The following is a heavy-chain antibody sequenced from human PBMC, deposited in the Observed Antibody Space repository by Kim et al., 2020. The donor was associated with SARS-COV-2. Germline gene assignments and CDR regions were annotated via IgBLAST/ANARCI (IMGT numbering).Heavy chain of an antibody. CDR2: IYHSGST. Sequence: SETLSLTCAVSGGSISSNNWWTWVRQPPGKGLEWIGEIYHSGSTNYNPSLKSRATILVDKSKNQFSLKLSSVNAADTAVYYCARDRDCSAGSCYPLRDYYYGMDVWGQGTTVTVSS. CDR1: GGSISSNNW. V-gene: IGHV4-4*02. CDR3: ARDRDCSAGSCYPLRDYYYGMDV. D-gene: IGHD2-15*01. J-gene: IGHJ6*02.